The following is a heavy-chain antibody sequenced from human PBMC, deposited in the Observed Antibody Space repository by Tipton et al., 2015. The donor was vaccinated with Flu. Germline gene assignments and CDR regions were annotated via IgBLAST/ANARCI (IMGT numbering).Heavy chain of an antibody. D-gene: IGHD3-10*01. CDR2: SHHTGST. V-gene: IGHV4-38-2*02. Sequence: TLSLTCSVSGDSIGGAYYWGWIRQPPGKGLEWIGNSHHTGSTYRNPSLKSRVIISVDRSKNQFSLKLTSVTAADTAVYYCARVGVLRGDLDYWGQGTLVTVSS. J-gene: IGHJ4*02. CDR1: GDSIGGAYY. CDR3: ARVGVLRGDLDY.